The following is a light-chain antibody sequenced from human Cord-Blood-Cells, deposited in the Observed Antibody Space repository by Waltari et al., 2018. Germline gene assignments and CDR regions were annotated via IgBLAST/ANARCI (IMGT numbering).Light chain of an antibody. CDR2: AAS. CDR3: QQYYSYPFT. J-gene: IGKJ3*01. V-gene: IGKV1-8*01. CDR1: QGISSY. Sequence: RMTQSPSSFSASTGDRVTITCRASQGISSYLAWYQQNPGKAPKLLIYAASTLQSAVPSRFSGSGSGTDFTLTISCLQSEDFATYYCQQYYSYPFTFGPGTKVDIK.